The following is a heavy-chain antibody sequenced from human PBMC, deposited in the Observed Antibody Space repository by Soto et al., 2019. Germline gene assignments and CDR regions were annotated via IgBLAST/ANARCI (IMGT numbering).Heavy chain of an antibody. CDR2: IYIGGTS. CDR3: ARDLRLVGFGEFDL. D-gene: IGHD3-10*01. V-gene: IGHV3-53*04. Sequence: EVKLVESGGGLVQPGGSLRLSCAASGFTVSSSYMSWVRQAPGKGLEWVPVIYIGGTSYYEAPVRGRFTNSRHNSENTICLQMNSLRAGDTAVYYCARDLRLVGFGEFDLWGRGTLVTVSS. J-gene: IGHJ2*01. CDR1: GFTVSSSY.